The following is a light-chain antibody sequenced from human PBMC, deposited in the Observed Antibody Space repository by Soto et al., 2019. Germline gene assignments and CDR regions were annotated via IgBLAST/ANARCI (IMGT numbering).Light chain of an antibody. CDR3: QPRSDSIT. V-gene: IGKV3-11*01. CDR2: DAS. CDR1: HSVTTH. J-gene: IGKJ5*01. Sequence: EVGMTQSPATLSVSPGERATLSCWASHSVTTHLAWFQQRPGQTPRLLIYDASTRAPGIPARFSGRGSGADFTLTISSLEPEDFAVYYCQPRSDSITFGQGTRLEIK.